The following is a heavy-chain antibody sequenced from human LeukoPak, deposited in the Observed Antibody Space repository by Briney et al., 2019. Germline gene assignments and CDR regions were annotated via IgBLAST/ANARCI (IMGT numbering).Heavy chain of an antibody. J-gene: IGHJ5*02. CDR3: ARRRSLAWNGLDP. CDR2: SYYRGST. Sequence: SETLSLTCTVSGGSISSSRYYWSRMPQSPGKGLEGLGYSYYRGSTNYNPSLKSRVTISVDTSRLHLALKVSSVTAADTSVYYCARRRSLAWNGLDPWGQGTLVTVSS. CDR1: GGSISSSRYY. V-gene: IGHV4-61*03. D-gene: IGHD3-3*01.